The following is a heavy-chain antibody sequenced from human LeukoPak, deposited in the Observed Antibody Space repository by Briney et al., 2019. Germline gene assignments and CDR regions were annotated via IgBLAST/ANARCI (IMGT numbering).Heavy chain of an antibody. CDR2: ISTSSSSI. CDR3: ARSFDF. CDR1: GFXFSSHD. J-gene: IGHJ4*02. V-gene: IGHV3-48*02. Sequence: PGGSLRLSCAASGFXFSSHDINWVRQAPGKGLEWVSYISTSSSSIYYADSVKGRFTISRDNAKNSLYLQMNSLRDEDTAAYYCARSFDFWGQGTLVTVSS.